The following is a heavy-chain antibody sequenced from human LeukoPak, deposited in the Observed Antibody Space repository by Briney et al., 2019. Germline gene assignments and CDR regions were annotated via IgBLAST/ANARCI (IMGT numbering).Heavy chain of an antibody. V-gene: IGHV3-7*03. CDR1: GFTFNSYW. Sequence: GGSLRLSCAASGFTFNSYWMSWVRQAPGKGLEWVANINQDGKKRYCVDSVKGRFTISRDNAKNSLYLQMNSLTAEDTAVYYCTRDLAAAATWGQGTLVTVSS. CDR2: INQDGKKR. J-gene: IGHJ5*02. D-gene: IGHD6-13*01. CDR3: TRDLAAAAT.